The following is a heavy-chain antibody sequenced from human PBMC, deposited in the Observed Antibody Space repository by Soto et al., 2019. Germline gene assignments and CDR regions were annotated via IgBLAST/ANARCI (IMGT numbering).Heavy chain of an antibody. D-gene: IGHD2-2*01. CDR1: GYSISSGNY. CDR3: MSITIRYAESSTDV. CDR2: LYHIGST. V-gene: IGHV4-38-2*01. J-gene: IGHJ6*02. Sequence: SETLSLTCAVSGYSISSGNYWAWIRQPPGRGLEWIGSLYHIGSTHYNTSLKSRVTISVDTSKNHFSLELSSVTAADTAMYYCMSITIRYAESSTDVRGQGTIGTV.